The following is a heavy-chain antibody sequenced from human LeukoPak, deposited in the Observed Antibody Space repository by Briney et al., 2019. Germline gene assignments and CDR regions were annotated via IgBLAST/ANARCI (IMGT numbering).Heavy chain of an antibody. CDR1: GFTFSSYA. Sequence: PGGSLRLSCAASGFTFSSYAMSWVRQAPGKGLEWVSAISGSGGSTYYADSVKGRFTISRDNAKNSLYLQMNSLRAEDTAVYYCARDQARYCSGGSCSYFDYWGQGTLVTVSS. J-gene: IGHJ4*02. D-gene: IGHD2-15*01. V-gene: IGHV3-23*01. CDR2: ISGSGGST. CDR3: ARDQARYCSGGSCSYFDY.